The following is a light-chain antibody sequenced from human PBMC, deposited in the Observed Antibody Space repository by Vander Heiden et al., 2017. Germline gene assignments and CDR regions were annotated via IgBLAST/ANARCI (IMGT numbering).Light chain of an antibody. CDR3: QQYSIDSPT. CDR2: DAS. Sequence: DIQMTQSPSTLSASVGDRVTITCRASQSITTWLAWYQQKPGKAPKLLIYDASNLQSGVQSRFSGSGSGTDFSLTISSLQPDDFATYYCQQYSIDSPTFGQGTKVEI. V-gene: IGKV1-5*01. CDR1: QSITTW. J-gene: IGKJ1*01.